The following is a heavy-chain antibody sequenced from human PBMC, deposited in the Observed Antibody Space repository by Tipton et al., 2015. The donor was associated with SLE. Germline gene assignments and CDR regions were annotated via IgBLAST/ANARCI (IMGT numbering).Heavy chain of an antibody. Sequence: TLSLTCTVSGGSISSSGYYWGWIRQPPGKGLEWIGYIYDSKSTYYNPSLKSRLTMSADTSKNQISLKLSSVSAADTAVYYCVRGPKDVWGQGTTVTVSS. CDR2: IYDSKST. J-gene: IGHJ6*02. CDR3: VRGPKDV. CDR1: GGSISSSGYY. V-gene: IGHV4-31*03.